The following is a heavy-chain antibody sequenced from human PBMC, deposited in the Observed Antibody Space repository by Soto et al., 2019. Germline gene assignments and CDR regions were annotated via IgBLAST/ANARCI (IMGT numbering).Heavy chain of an antibody. V-gene: IGHV4-4*02. Sequence: QVRLQESGPGLVTPSGTLSLTCAVSGGSVSAYWWSWVRQPPGKGLEWIGEILHTGSTNYHPSLKSRVTLSLDKSKNEFSLKLNSVTAADTAVYYCARNGAYVLDYWGQGTLVTVSS. CDR1: GGSVSAYW. CDR2: ILHTGST. D-gene: IGHD2-8*01. J-gene: IGHJ4*02. CDR3: ARNGAYVLDY.